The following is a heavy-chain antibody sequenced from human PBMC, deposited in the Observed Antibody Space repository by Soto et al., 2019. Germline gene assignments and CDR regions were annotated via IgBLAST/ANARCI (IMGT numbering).Heavy chain of an antibody. CDR2: VNPIVSMS. CDR3: ASSDGSGYRALDY. CDR1: GDTFNFYA. J-gene: IGHJ4*02. D-gene: IGHD3-10*01. V-gene: IGHV1-69*02. Sequence: QVQLVQSGAEVKRPGSSVKVSCKASGDTFNFYAINWVRQAPGVGLEWMGRVNPIVSMSNYAQKFQGRGTMTADKSTSTDYMELSSLRSEDTTIYYFASSDGSGYRALDYWGQGALVTVSS.